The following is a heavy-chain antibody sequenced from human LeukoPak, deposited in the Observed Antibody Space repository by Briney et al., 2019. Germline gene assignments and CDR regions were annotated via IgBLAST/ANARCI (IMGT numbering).Heavy chain of an antibody. CDR1: GYTSTSYG. CDR3: ARVEQWRYDAFDI. Sequence: ASVKVSCEASGYTSTSYGISWVRQAPGQGLEWMGWISAYNGNTNYAQKLQGRVTMTTDTSTSTAYMELRSLRSDDTAMYYCARVEQWRYDAFDIWGQGTMVTVSS. V-gene: IGHV1-18*01. D-gene: IGHD6-19*01. CDR2: ISAYNGNT. J-gene: IGHJ3*02.